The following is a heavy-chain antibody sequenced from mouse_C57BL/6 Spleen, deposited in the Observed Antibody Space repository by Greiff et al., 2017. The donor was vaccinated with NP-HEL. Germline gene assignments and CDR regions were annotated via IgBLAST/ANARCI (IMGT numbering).Heavy chain of an antibody. Sequence: VQLQQPGAELVKPGASVKLSCKASGYTFTSYWMQWVKQRPGQGLEWIGEIDPSDSYTNYNQKFKGKATLTVDTSSSTAYMQLSSLTSEDSAVYYCARGMDYGSSYEGYWGQGTTLTVSS. D-gene: IGHD1-1*01. CDR2: IDPSDSYT. CDR1: GYTFTSYW. CDR3: ARGMDYGSSYEGY. J-gene: IGHJ2*01. V-gene: IGHV1-50*01.